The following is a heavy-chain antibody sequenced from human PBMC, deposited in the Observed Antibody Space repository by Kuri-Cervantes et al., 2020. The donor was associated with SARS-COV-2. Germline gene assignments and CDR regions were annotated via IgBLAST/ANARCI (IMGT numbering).Heavy chain of an antibody. CDR3: ARDPLYLARGGGLDY. CDR1: GFTFSSYS. V-gene: IGHV3-21*01. CDR2: ISSSSSDI. D-gene: IGHD2-8*01. Sequence: GGSLRLSCAASGFTFSSYSMNWVRQAPGKGLEWVSSISSSSSDIYYAGSVKGRFTISRDNAKHSLYLQMNSLRAEDTAVYYCARDPLYLARGGGLDYWGQGTLVTVSS. J-gene: IGHJ4*02.